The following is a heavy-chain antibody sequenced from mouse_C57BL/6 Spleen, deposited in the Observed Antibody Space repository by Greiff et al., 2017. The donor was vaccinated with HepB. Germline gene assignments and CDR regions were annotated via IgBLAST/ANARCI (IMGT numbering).Heavy chain of an antibody. J-gene: IGHJ3*01. CDR1: GFSFNTYA. CDR3: VRAEFTAGFAY. Sequence: EVMLVESGGGLVQPKGSLKLSCAASGFSFNTYAMNWVRQAPGKGLEWVARIRSKSNNYATYYADSVKDRFTISRDDSESMLYLQMNNLKTEDTAMYYCVRAEFTAGFAYWGQGTLVTVSA. V-gene: IGHV10-1*01. CDR2: IRSKSNNYAT.